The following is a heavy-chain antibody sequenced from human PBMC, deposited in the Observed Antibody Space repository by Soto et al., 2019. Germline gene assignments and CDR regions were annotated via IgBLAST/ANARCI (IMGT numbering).Heavy chain of an antibody. Sequence: GSLRLCCAASGITFSGYYMRWRGQAPGNGLEWISYISSSSSDTNYVDSVKGRFTISRDNAKNSLFLQMNSLRAEDTAVYYCARELRGYASGSDWGQGTLVTVSS. D-gene: IGHD3-10*01. CDR1: GITFSGYY. CDR3: ARELRGYASGSD. CDR2: ISSSSSDT. V-gene: IGHV3-11*05. J-gene: IGHJ4*02.